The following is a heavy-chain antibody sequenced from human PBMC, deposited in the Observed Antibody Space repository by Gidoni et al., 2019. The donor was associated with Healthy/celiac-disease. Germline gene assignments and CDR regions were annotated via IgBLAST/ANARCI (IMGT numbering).Heavy chain of an antibody. J-gene: IGHJ4*02. CDR3: AKDGISGRNRYFDY. CDR1: GFTFSRYG. Sequence: QVQLVESGGGVVQPGRSLRLSCAASGFTFSRYGMHCVRQAPGKGLEWVAFRAYDGSNKYYADSVNGRFTISRDNSKNTLYLQMNSLRAEDTAVYYCAKDGISGRNRYFDYWGQGTLVTVSS. V-gene: IGHV3-30*18. D-gene: IGHD1-20*01. CDR2: RAYDGSNK.